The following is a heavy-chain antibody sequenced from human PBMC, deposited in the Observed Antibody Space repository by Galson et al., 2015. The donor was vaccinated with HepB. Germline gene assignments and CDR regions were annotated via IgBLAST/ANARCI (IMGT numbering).Heavy chain of an antibody. CDR3: ARQDRGPFDY. V-gene: IGHV3-33*01. D-gene: IGHD3-22*01. J-gene: IGHJ4*02. CDR1: GFSFSRYG. CDR2: IWYDGNYT. Sequence: SLRLSCAASGFSFSRYGMHWVRQAPGKGLEWVAVIWYDGNYTYYADSVKGRFTISRDNSKNTLYLQMNSLRGEDTAVYYCARQDRGPFDYWGQGTLVTVSS.